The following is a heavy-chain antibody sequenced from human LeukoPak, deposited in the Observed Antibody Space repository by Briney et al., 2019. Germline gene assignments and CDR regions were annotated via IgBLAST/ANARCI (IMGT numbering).Heavy chain of an antibody. CDR3: ARGDGGYCSSTSCSFDP. V-gene: IGHV1-2*04. Sequence: GASVKVSCKASGYTFTGYYMHWVRQAPGQGLEWMGWINPNSDGTNYAQKFQGWVTMTRDTSISTAYMELSRLRSDDTAVYYCARGDGGYCSSTSCSFDPWGQGTLVTVSS. CDR2: INPNSDGT. J-gene: IGHJ5*02. D-gene: IGHD2-2*01. CDR1: GYTFTGYY.